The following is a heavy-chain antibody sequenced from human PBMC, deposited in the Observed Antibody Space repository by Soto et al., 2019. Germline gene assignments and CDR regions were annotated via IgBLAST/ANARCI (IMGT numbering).Heavy chain of an antibody. J-gene: IGHJ6*02. Sequence: QVQLQESGPGLVKPSQTLSLTCTVSGGSISSGGYYWSWIRQHPGKGLEWIGYIHYSGSTYYNPSLKSRVTISVDTSKNQFSLKLSSVTAADTAVYYCARSGPAPRYYYYGMDVWGQGTTVTVSS. CDR3: ARSGPAPRYYYYGMDV. CDR2: IHYSGST. V-gene: IGHV4-31*03. CDR1: GGSISSGGYY.